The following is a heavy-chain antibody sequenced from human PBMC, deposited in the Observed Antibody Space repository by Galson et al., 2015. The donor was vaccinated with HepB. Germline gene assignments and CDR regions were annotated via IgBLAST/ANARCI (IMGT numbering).Heavy chain of an antibody. V-gene: IGHV3-53*01. CDR3: ARAEATTYFDY. CDR2: IYSGGST. J-gene: IGHJ4*02. D-gene: IGHD1-1*01. Sequence: SLRLSCAASGFTVSSNYMSWVRQAPGKGLEWVSVIYSGGSTYYADSVKGRFTISRDNSKNTLYLQMNSLRAEDTAVYYCARAEATTYFDYWGQGTLVTVSS. CDR1: GFTVSSNY.